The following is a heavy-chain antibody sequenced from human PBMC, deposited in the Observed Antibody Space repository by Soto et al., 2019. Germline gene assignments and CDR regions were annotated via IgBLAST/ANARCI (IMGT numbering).Heavy chain of an antibody. Sequence: QVQLQESGPGLVKPSETLSLTCTVSGGSISSYYWSWIRQPPGKGLEWIGYIYYSGSTNYNPSLKSRVTISVDTSKNQFSLKLSSVTAADTAVYYCARDLGDGSSRKGWFDPWGQGTLVTVSS. CDR1: GGSISSYY. J-gene: IGHJ5*02. CDR3: ARDLGDGSSRKGWFDP. V-gene: IGHV4-59*01. D-gene: IGHD2-2*01. CDR2: IYYSGST.